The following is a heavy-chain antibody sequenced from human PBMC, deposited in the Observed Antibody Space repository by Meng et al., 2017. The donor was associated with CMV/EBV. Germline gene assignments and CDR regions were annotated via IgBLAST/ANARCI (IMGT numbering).Heavy chain of an antibody. CDR3: ASSVYYDFWSGSQTFDY. D-gene: IGHD3-3*01. V-gene: IGHV4-59*01. CDR2: IYYSGST. CDR1: GGSISSYY. Sequence: QVQLQESGAGLVKPSETLSLTCTVSGGSISSYYWSWIRQPPGKGLEWIGYIYYSGSTNYNPSLKSRVTISVDTSKNQFSLKLSSVTAADTAVYYCASSVYYDFWSGSQTFDYWGQGTLVTVSS. J-gene: IGHJ4*02.